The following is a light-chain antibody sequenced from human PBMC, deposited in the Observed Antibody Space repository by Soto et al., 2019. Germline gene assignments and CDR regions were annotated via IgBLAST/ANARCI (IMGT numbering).Light chain of an antibody. J-gene: IGLJ1*01. CDR1: SSDVGGYNY. Sequence: QSALTQPASVSGSPGQSITISCTGTSSDVGGYNYVSWYQQHPGKAPKLMIYEVSNRPSGVSNRFSGSKSGNTASLTISGLQPEDEAGYFCSSYGSTSTRYVFGTGTKVTVL. CDR3: SSYGSTSTRYV. CDR2: EVS. V-gene: IGLV2-14*01.